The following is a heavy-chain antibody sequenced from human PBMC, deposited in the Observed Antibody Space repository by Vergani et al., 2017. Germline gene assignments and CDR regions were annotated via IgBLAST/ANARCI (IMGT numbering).Heavy chain of an antibody. CDR3: ARHKINWNAFGY. V-gene: IGHV4-38-2*01. J-gene: IGHJ4*02. CDR1: GYSISSGYY. D-gene: IGHD1-1*01. CDR2: IYHSGST. Sequence: QVQLQESGPGLVKPSETLSLTCAVSGYSISSGYYWGWIRQPPGKGLEWIGSIYHSGSTYYNPSLKSRVIISVETAKNQFSLKLSSVTAADTAVYYRARHKINWNAFGYWGQGTLVTVSS.